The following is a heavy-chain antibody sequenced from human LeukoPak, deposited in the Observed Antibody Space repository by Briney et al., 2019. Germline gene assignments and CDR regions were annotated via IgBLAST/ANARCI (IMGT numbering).Heavy chain of an antibody. J-gene: IGHJ4*02. D-gene: IGHD3-22*01. CDR3: ARALITMIVAY. CDR2: ISYDGSNK. Sequence: GGSLRLSCAASGFTFSSYAMHWVRQAPGKGLEWVAVISYDGSNKYYADSVKGRFTISRDNSKNTLYLQMNSLRAEDTAVYYCARALITMIVAYWGQGTLVTVSS. CDR1: GFTFSSYA. V-gene: IGHV3-30*04.